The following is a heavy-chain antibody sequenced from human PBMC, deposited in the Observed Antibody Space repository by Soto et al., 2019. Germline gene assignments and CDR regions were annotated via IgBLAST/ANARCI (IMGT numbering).Heavy chain of an antibody. V-gene: IGHV4-59*01. J-gene: IGHJ4*02. Sequence: QVQLQESGPGLVEPSETLSLTCTVSGVSISTYYWSWIRQPPGKGPEWIGYIYHIGYSNHINYRGSTNYNPSLKSRVIISVDMSKNELALKPTSVTAADTALYYCAGYGSSTGYFDYWGQGTLVTVSS. D-gene: IGHD6-6*01. CDR1: GVSISTYY. CDR2: IYHIGYSNHINYRGST. CDR3: AGYGSSTGYFDY.